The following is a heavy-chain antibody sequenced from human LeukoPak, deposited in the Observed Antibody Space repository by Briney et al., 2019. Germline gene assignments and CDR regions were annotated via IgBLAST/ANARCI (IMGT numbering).Heavy chain of an antibody. CDR2: INPNSGGT. J-gene: IGHJ6*03. D-gene: IGHD2-2*01. Sequence: ASVKVSCKASGYTFTGYYMHWVRQAPGQGLEWMGWINPNSGGTNYAQKFQGRVTMTRDTSISTAYMELSRLRSDDTAVYYCARDRVAVPAGPIGYYYYYMDVWGKGTTVTVSS. V-gene: IGHV1-2*02. CDR3: ARDRVAVPAGPIGYYYYYMDV. CDR1: GYTFTGYY.